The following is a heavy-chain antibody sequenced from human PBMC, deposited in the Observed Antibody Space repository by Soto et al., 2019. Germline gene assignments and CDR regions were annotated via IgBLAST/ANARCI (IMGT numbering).Heavy chain of an antibody. Sequence: SETLSLTCTVSGGSISSYYWSWIRQLPGKGLEWIGYIYYSGSTNYNPSLKSRVTISVDTSKNQFSLKLSSVTAADTAVYYCARGYGDGAFDIWGQGTMVTVSS. CDR1: GGSISSYY. CDR2: IYYSGST. V-gene: IGHV4-59*01. D-gene: IGHD4-17*01. J-gene: IGHJ3*02. CDR3: ARGYGDGAFDI.